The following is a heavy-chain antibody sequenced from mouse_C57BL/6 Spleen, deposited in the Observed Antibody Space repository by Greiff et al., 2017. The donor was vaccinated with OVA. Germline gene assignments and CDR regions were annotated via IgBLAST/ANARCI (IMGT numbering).Heavy chain of an antibody. D-gene: IGHD1-1*01. CDR2: IDPSDSYT. Sequence: VQRVESGPELVKPGASVKLSCKASGYTFTSYWMHWVKQRPGQGLEWIGEIDPSDSYTNYNQKFKGKSTLTVDKSSSTAYMQLSSLTSEDSAVYYCARLLHAMDYWGQGTSVTVSS. CDR3: ARLLHAMDY. CDR1: GYTFTSYW. V-gene: IGHV1-69*01. J-gene: IGHJ4*01.